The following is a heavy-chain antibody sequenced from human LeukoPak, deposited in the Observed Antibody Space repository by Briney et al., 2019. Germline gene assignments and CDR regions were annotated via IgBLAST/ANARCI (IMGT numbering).Heavy chain of an antibody. CDR1: GGTFSSYA. CDR2: IIPIFGTA. Sequence: ASVKVSCKASGGTFSSYAISWVRQAPGQGLEWMGGIIPIFGTANYAQKFQGRVTITADESTSTAYMELSSLRSEDTAVYYCAREAGYSSSWYYWGQGTLVTVSS. CDR3: AREAGYSSSWYY. V-gene: IGHV1-69*13. J-gene: IGHJ4*02. D-gene: IGHD6-13*01.